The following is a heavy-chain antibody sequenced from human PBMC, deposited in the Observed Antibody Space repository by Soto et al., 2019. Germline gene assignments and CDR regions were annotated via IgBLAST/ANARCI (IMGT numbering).Heavy chain of an antibody. J-gene: IGHJ6*02. CDR1: GGSYSTYA. CDR2: IVPFFGTA. V-gene: IGHV1-69*06. CDR3: ARDRAVVVLPAADGGVMDV. Sequence: SVKVSCKMSGGSYSTYAISWVRQAPGQGLEWMGGIVPFFGTANYAQKFRGRVTITADKSTSTAYMELSSLKSEDTAIYYCARDRAVVVLPAADGGVMDVWGQGTAVTVAS. D-gene: IGHD3-16*02.